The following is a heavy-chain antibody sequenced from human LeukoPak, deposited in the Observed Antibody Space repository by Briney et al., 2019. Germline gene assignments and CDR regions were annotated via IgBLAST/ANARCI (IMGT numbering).Heavy chain of an antibody. CDR3: AREDGYYFDY. Sequence: GGSLRLSCAASGFTFSSYAMHWVRQAPGKGLGWVAVISYDGSIKYYADSVKGRFTISRDSSKNTLYLQMSSVRAEETAVYYCAREDGYYFDYWGQGTLVTVSS. CDR2: ISYDGSIK. V-gene: IGHV3-30*04. D-gene: IGHD3-10*01. CDR1: GFTFSSYA. J-gene: IGHJ4*02.